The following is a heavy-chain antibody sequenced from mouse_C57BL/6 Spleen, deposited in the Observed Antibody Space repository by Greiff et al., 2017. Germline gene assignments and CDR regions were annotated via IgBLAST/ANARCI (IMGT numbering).Heavy chain of an antibody. CDR1: GFSLTSYG. D-gene: IGHD4-1*01. CDR3: AKVAGAGDYYAMDY. J-gene: IGHJ4*01. Sequence: QVQLQQSGPGLVQPSQSLSITCTVSGFSLTSYGVHWVRQSPGKGLEWLGVIWRGGSTDYNAAFMSRLSITKDNTKSQVFFKMNSLQADDTAIYYCAKVAGAGDYYAMDYWGQGTSVTVSS. CDR2: IWRGGST. V-gene: IGHV2-5*01.